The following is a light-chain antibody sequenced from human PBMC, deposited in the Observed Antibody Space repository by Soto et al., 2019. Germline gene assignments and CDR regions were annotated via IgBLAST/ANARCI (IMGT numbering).Light chain of an antibody. CDR1: SRDVAGYDY. J-gene: IGLJ2*01. Sequence: QSALTQPPSASGSPGQSVSISCTGSSRDVAGYDYVSWYQQHPGKAPKLLLFEVNKRPSGVPDRFSGSKSGNTASLTVSGLQDEDEADYYCSSYAGTNNLLFGGGTQLTVL. CDR3: SSYAGTNNLL. V-gene: IGLV2-8*01. CDR2: EVN.